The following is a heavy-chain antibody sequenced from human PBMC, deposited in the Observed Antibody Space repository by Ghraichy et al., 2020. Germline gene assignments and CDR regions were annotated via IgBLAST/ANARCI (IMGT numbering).Heavy chain of an antibody. CDR1: GFTFSSYA. D-gene: IGHD1-14*01. CDR3: ANSEGRQWTTTPFDY. J-gene: IGHJ4*02. V-gene: IGHV3-23*01. Sequence: GGSLRLSCAASGFTFSSYAMSWVRQAPGKGLEWVSAISGSGGSTYYADSVKGRFTISRDNSKNTLYLQMNSLRAEDTAVYYCANSEGRQWTTTPFDYWGQGTLVTVSS. CDR2: ISGSGGST.